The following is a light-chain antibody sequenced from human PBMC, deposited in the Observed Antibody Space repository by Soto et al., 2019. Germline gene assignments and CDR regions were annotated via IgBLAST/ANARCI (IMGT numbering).Light chain of an antibody. V-gene: IGLV2-14*01. Sequence: QSALTQPASVSGSPGQSITISCAGTSSDVGRYTYVSWYQQHPGKAPKLIIYDVYNRPSGVSTRFSGSKSGNTASLTISGLQAEDEAEYYCTSYTSTSTPYVFGGGTKVTVL. J-gene: IGLJ1*01. CDR3: TSYTSTSTPYV. CDR1: SSDVGRYTY. CDR2: DVY.